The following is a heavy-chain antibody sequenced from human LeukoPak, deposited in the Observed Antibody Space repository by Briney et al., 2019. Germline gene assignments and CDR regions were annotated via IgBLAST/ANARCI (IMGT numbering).Heavy chain of an antibody. CDR2: ISSSGSTI. CDR1: GFTFSSYE. CDR3: ARDGGWDAFDT. V-gene: IGHV3-48*03. D-gene: IGHD6-19*01. Sequence: GGSLRLSCAASGFTFSSYEMNWVRQAPGKGLEWVSYISSSGSTIYYADSVKGRFTISRDNAKNSLYLQMNSLRAEDTAVYYCARDGGWDAFDTWGQGTMVTVSS. J-gene: IGHJ3*02.